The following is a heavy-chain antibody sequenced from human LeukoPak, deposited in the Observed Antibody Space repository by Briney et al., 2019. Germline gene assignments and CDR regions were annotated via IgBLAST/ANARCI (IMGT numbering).Heavy chain of an antibody. D-gene: IGHD6-13*01. CDR1: GYTFTSYG. V-gene: IGHV1-18*01. CDR2: ISAYNGNT. CDR3: ARDGPGYSSSWYRSFDY. J-gene: IGHJ4*02. Sequence: ASVKVSCKASGYTFTSYGISWVRQAPGQGLEWMGWISAYNGNTNYAQKLQGRVTMTTDTSTSTAYMELRSLRSDDTAVYYCARDGPGYSSSWYRSFDYWGQGTLVTVSS.